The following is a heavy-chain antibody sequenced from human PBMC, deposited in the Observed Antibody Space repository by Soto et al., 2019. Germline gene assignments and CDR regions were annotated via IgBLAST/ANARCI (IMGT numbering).Heavy chain of an antibody. J-gene: IGHJ6*02. CDR3: ARDTRKGILSIAAAGKGEYYYYGMDV. CDR1: GGSISSSNW. Sequence: KASETLSLTCAVSGGSISSSNWWSWVRQPPGKGLEWIGEIYHSGSTNYNPSLKSRVTISVDKSKNQFSLKLSSVTAADTAVYYCARDTRKGILSIAAAGKGEYYYYGMDVWGQGTTVTVSS. CDR2: IYHSGST. V-gene: IGHV4-4*02. D-gene: IGHD6-13*01.